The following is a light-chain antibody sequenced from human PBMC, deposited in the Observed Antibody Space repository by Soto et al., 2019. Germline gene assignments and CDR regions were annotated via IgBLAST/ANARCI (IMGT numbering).Light chain of an antibody. CDR3: QSYDRSLSGWV. Sequence: QSVLTQPPSVSGAPGQRVTISCTGSSSNTGAGYDVHWYQQLPGTAPKLLIYGNSNRPSGVPDRLSGSKSGTSASLAITGLQAEDEANYYCQSYDRSLSGWVFGGGTKLTVL. J-gene: IGLJ3*02. CDR1: SSNTGAGYD. CDR2: GNS. V-gene: IGLV1-40*01.